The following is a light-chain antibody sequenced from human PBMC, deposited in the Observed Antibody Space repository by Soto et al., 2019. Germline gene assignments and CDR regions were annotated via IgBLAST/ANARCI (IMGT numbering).Light chain of an antibody. CDR3: QQYNNWPPSIT. CDR2: KAS. CDR1: QSISSW. J-gene: IGKJ5*01. V-gene: IGKV1-5*03. Sequence: DIQITQSPSTLSASVGDRVTITCRASQSISSWLAWYQQKPGKAPKLLIYKASSLESGVPSRFSGSGSGTEFTLTISSLQSEDFAVYYCQQYNNWPPSITFGQGTRLEIK.